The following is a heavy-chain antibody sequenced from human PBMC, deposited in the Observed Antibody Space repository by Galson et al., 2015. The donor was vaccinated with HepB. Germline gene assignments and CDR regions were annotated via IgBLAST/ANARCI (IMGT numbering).Heavy chain of an antibody. J-gene: IGHJ4*02. V-gene: IGHV3-23*01. CDR3: AILHPYCGGDCYSGPGGY. CDR2: VSGSGGST. D-gene: IGHD2-21*02. CDR1: GFTFSSYA. Sequence: SLRLSCAASGFTFSSYAMSWVRQAPGKGLEWVSAVSGSGGSTYYADSVKGRFTISRDNSKNTLYLQMNSLRAEDTAVYYCAILHPYCGGDCYSGPGGYWGQGTLVTVSS.